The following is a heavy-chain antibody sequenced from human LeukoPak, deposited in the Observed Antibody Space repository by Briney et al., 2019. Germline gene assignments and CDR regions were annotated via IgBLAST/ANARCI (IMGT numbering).Heavy chain of an antibody. CDR2: IYYSGST. J-gene: IGHJ4*02. Sequence: PSETLSLTCTVSGGSISSSSYYWGWIRQPPGKGLEWIGSIYYSGSTYYNPSLKSRVTISVDTSKNQFSLKLSSVTAADTAVYYCARQGSSGWYHSDYWGQGTLVTVSS. D-gene: IGHD6-19*01. V-gene: IGHV4-39*01. CDR3: ARQGSSGWYHSDY. CDR1: GGSISSSSYY.